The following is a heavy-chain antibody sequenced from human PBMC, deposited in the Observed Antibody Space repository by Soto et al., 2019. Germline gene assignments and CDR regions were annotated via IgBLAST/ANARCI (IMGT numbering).Heavy chain of an antibody. CDR3: ARECNWNYDGFGTAEVYYYYMDV. CDR1: GFTFSSYW. V-gene: IGHV3-7*01. D-gene: IGHD1-7*01. Sequence: GGSLRLSCAASGFTFSSYWMSWVRQAPGKGLEWVANIKQEGSEKYYGDSVKGRFTISRDNAKNSLYLQMNSLRAEDTAVYYCARECNWNYDGFGTAEVYYYYMDVWGKGTTVTVSS. CDR2: IKQEGSEK. J-gene: IGHJ6*03.